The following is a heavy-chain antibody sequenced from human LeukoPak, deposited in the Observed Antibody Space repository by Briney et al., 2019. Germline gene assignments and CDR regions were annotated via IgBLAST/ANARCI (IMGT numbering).Heavy chain of an antibody. Sequence: PGRSLRLSCAASGFTFDDYAMHWVRQAPGKGLEWVSGISWNSGSIGYEDSVKGRFTISRDNAKNSLYLQMNSLRAEDTALYYCAKPTTMIVVEGYFQHWGQGTLVTVSS. CDR3: AKPTTMIVVEGYFQH. CDR1: GFTFDDYA. V-gene: IGHV3-9*01. J-gene: IGHJ1*01. D-gene: IGHD3-22*01. CDR2: ISWNSGSI.